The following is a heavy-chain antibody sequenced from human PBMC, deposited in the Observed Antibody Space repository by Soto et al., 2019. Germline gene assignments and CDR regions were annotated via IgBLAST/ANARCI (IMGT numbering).Heavy chain of an antibody. D-gene: IGHD4-17*01. CDR2: IFYSGSTH. CDR3: ARGGYGDYSIRGFDP. CDR1: GASINGGGYY. J-gene: IGHJ5*02. V-gene: IGHV4-31*03. Sequence: QVQLQESGPGLVEPSQTLSLTCTVSGASINGGGYYWSWIRQHPGKGLEWIGYIFYSGSTHYYTPSLESRTAISLDKSKNQFSLTLSSVTAADTAVYYCARGGYGDYSIRGFDPWGQGALVTVSS.